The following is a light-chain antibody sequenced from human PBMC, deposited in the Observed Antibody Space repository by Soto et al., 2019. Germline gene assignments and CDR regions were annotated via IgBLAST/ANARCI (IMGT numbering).Light chain of an antibody. Sequence: QSVLPQPPSVSGAPGQRVTISCTGSSSNIGAGHVVHWYQQFPGRAPNLLIYGSSNRPSGVPDRFSGSKSGTSASLAITGLQAEDEADYYCQSYDNSLSASVFCGGTKLTVL. CDR3: QSYDNSLSASV. J-gene: IGLJ2*01. CDR2: GSS. V-gene: IGLV1-40*01. CDR1: SSNIGAGHV.